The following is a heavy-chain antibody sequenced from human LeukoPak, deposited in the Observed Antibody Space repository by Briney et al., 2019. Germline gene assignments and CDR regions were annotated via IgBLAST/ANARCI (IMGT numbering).Heavy chain of an antibody. J-gene: IGHJ4*02. D-gene: IGHD6-13*01. V-gene: IGHV1-24*01. CDR3: ATDHGYSSSWYLFGY. CDR2: FDPEDGET. Sequence: GASVKVSCKVSGYTLTELSMHWVRQAPGKGREWMGGFDPEDGETIYAQKFQGRVTMTEDTSTDTAYMELSSLRSEDTAVYYCATDHGYSSSWYLFGYWGQGTLVTVSS. CDR1: GYTLTELS.